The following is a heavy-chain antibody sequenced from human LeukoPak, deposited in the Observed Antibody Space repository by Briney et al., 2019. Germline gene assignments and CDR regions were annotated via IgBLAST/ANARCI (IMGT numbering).Heavy chain of an antibody. CDR3: ARDPRYCSGGSCYSVWVQVADS. Sequence: PGGSLRLPCAASGFIFSDYYMSWIRQAPGKGLEWISYISSSSSYTKYADSVKGRFTISRDNAKNSLYLQMNSLRVEDTAVYYCARDPRYCSGGSCYSVWVQVADSWGQGTLVTVSS. CDR2: ISSSSSYT. D-gene: IGHD2-15*01. J-gene: IGHJ4*02. V-gene: IGHV3-11*06. CDR1: GFIFSDYY.